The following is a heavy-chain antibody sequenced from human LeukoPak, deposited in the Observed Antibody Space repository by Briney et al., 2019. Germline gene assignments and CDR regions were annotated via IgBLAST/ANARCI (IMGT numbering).Heavy chain of an antibody. D-gene: IGHD3-10*01. CDR2: IYTSGST. J-gene: IGHJ4*02. CDR1: GGSISSGSYY. V-gene: IGHV4-61*02. CDR3: ARDLWFGELYL. Sequence: PSETLSLTCTVSGGSISSGSYYWSWIRQPAGKGLEWIGRIYTSGSTNYNPSLKSRVTISVDTSKSQFSLKLSSVTAADTAVYYCARDLWFGELYLWGQGTLVTVSS.